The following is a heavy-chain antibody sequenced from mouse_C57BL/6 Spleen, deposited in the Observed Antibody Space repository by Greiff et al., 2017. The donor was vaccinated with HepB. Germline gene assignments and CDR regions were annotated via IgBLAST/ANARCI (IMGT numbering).Heavy chain of an antibody. CDR3: ARDGGFDY. Sequence: QVQLKESGAELVKPGASVKISCKASGYAFSSYWMNWVKQRSGKGLEWIGQIYPGDGDTNYNGKFKGKATLTADKSSSTAYMQLSSLTSEDSAVYFCARDGGFDYWGQGTTLTVSS. CDR2: IYPGDGDT. CDR1: GYAFSSYW. J-gene: IGHJ2*01. V-gene: IGHV1-80*01.